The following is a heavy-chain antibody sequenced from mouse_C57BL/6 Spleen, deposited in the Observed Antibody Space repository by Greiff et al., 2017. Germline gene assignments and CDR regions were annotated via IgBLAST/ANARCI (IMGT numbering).Heavy chain of an antibody. Sequence: EVQLQESGAELVRPGASVKLSCTASGFNIKDDYMHWVKQRPEQGLEWIGWIDPENGDTEYASKFQGKATITADTSSNTAYLQLSSLTSEDTAVYYWTTASGTSYWGQGTLVTVSA. CDR2: IDPENGDT. CDR1: GFNIKDDY. V-gene: IGHV14-4*01. J-gene: IGHJ3*01. CDR3: TTASGTSY.